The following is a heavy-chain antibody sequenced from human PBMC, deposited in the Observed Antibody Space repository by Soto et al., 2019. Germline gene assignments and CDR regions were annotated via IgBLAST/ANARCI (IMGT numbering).Heavy chain of an antibody. D-gene: IGHD3-3*01. CDR3: ARDSHDFWSGSLFQFYYYGLDV. J-gene: IGHJ6*02. V-gene: IGHV3-33*01. CDR2: IWYDGSNT. Sequence: GGSLRLSCAASGFTFSTYGMHWVRQAPGKGLEWVAIIWYDGSNTNYADSVKGRFTISRDNSKNTLYLQMDSLRAEDTALYYCARDSHDFWSGSLFQFYYYGLDVWGQGTTVTVSS. CDR1: GFTFSTYG.